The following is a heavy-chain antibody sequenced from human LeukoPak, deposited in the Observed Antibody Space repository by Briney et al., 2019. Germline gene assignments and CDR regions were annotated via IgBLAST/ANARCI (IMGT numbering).Heavy chain of an antibody. CDR2: ISAYNGNT. V-gene: IGHV1-18*01. D-gene: IGHD2-15*01. Sequence: GASVKVSCKASGYTFTSYGISWVRQAPGQGLEWMGWISAYNGNTNYAQKLQGRVTMTTDTSTSTAYMELRSLRSDDTAVYYCARDAGYCSGGSCYGGEWGYWGQGTLVTVSS. J-gene: IGHJ4*02. CDR1: GYTFTSYG. CDR3: ARDAGYCSGGSCYGGEWGY.